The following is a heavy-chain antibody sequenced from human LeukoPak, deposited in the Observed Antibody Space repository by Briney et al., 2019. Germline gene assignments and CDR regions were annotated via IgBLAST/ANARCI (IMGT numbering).Heavy chain of an antibody. CDR1: GASMSNSF. J-gene: IGHJ4*02. V-gene: IGHV4-4*07. CDR3: ARAPAGCGGTCSFDY. D-gene: IGHD2-15*01. Sequence: SETLSLTCTVSGASMSNSFWSWIRQPAGKGLEWIGRIYSSGRTNYNPSLKCRVTLSIDASNNQFSLKLTSVTAADTASYYCARAPAGCGGTCSFDYWGQGTLVTVSS. CDR2: IYSSGRT.